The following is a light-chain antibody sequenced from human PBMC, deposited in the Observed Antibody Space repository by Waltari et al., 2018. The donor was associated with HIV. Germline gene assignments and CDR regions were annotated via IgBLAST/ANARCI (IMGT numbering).Light chain of an antibody. Sequence: QLVLTQSPSASASLGASVKLTCTLSSGHSSYAIAWHQQQPEKAPGYLMRVNSDGTHTKGDGLPGRFSGSSSGAERYLIISSLQSEDEADYYCQTWGTGIHVVFGGGTKLTVL. J-gene: IGLJ3*02. CDR1: SGHSSYA. V-gene: IGLV4-69*01. CDR2: VNSDGTH. CDR3: QTWGTGIHVV.